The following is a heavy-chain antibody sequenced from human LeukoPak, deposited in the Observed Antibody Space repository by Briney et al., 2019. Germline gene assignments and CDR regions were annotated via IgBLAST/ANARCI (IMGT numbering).Heavy chain of an antibody. CDR1: GFAFSSYE. V-gene: IGHV3-48*03. CDR2: ISSSGRAK. D-gene: IGHD1-14*01. Sequence: GGSLRLSCAASGFAFSSYEMNWVRQAPGKGLEWVSYISSSGRAKFYADSVKGRFTISRDNAKNSLYLQMNSLRAEDTAVYYCARVDRRTASFDYWGQGTLVTVSS. J-gene: IGHJ4*02. CDR3: ARVDRRTASFDY.